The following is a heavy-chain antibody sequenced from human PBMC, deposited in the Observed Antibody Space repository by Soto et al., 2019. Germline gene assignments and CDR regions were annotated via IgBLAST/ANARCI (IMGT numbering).Heavy chain of an antibody. CDR3: ERRSGSYYYGMDV. J-gene: IGHJ6*02. Sequence: GASVKVSCKASGYTFTSYGVSWVRQAPGQGLEWLGWISGYNGNTNYAQNLQGRVAMSTDTVTTTANKEVWSLRPEDKAVYYCERRSGSYYYGMDVWGQGTTVTVSS. V-gene: IGHV1-18*01. CDR2: ISGYNGNT. CDR1: GYTFTSYG.